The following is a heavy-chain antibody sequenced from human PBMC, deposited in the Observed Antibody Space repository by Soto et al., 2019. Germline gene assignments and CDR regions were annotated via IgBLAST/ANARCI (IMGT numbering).Heavy chain of an antibody. CDR2: IGPYNGNT. CDR3: ARGRQLVGYFYYYMDD. Sequence: QVQLLQSGAEVKRPGASVKVSCKASGYNFTNYGITWVRQAPGQGLEWMGWIGPYNGNTHYTQRLQGRVTMTTDTSTSTAYMELRGLRSDDTAVYYCARGRQLVGYFYYYMDDWGTGTTVTVSS. V-gene: IGHV1-18*01. CDR1: GYNFTNYG. J-gene: IGHJ6*03. D-gene: IGHD6-6*01.